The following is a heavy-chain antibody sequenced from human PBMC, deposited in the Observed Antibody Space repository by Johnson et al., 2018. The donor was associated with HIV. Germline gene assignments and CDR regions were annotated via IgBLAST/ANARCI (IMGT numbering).Heavy chain of an antibody. V-gene: IGHV3-66*01. Sequence: MLLVESGGDVVQPGGSLRLSCAASGFTVSSNYMSWVRQAPGKGLEWVSFIYDGGTTYYADSVKGRFTISRDNSKNTLYLQMNSLRVEDTAVYYCARDGSLGGGLHDAFDIWGPGTMVTVSS. J-gene: IGHJ3*02. D-gene: IGHD3-16*01. CDR2: IYDGGTT. CDR1: GFTVSSNY. CDR3: ARDGSLGGGLHDAFDI.